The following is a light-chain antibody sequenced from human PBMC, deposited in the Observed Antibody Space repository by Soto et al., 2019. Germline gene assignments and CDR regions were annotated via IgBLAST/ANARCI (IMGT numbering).Light chain of an antibody. CDR2: DAS. CDR1: QTVSSTY. Sequence: IVLTQSPGTLSLSAGERATLSCRPSQTVSSTYFAWYQQRPGQTPRLLFYDASSRASGIPDRFSCSGSGRDFTLTISRLEPEDSAVYYCQQFGSSPITFGQGTRLEIK. V-gene: IGKV3-20*01. J-gene: IGKJ5*01. CDR3: QQFGSSPIT.